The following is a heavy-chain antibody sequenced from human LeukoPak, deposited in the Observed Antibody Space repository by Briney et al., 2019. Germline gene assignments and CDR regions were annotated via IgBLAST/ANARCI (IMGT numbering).Heavy chain of an antibody. V-gene: IGHV4-59*12. D-gene: IGHD2-2*01. Sequence: SETLSLTCTVSGGSISSYYWSWIRQPPGKGLEWIGYIYYSGSTNYNPSLKSRVTMSVDMSKNQFSLKLRSVTAADTAVYYCARDVVAARGSFDYWGQGTLVTVSS. CDR1: GGSISSYY. CDR2: IYYSGST. CDR3: ARDVVAARGSFDY. J-gene: IGHJ4*02.